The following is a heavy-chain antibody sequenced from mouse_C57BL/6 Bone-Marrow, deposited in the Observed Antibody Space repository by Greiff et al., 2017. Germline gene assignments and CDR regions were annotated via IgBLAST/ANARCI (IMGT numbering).Heavy chain of an antibody. CDR1: GYTFTSYW. V-gene: IGHV1-61*01. CDR2: IYPSDSET. CDR3: ARGGFYFWYFGV. D-gene: IGHD2-1*01. Sequence: QVQLQQPGAELVRPGSSVKLSCKASGYTFTSYWMDWVKQRPGQGLEWIGNIYPSDSETHYNQKFKDKATLTVDKSSSTAYMQLSSLTSEDSAVYYCARGGFYFWYFGVWGTGATVTVAT. J-gene: IGHJ1*03.